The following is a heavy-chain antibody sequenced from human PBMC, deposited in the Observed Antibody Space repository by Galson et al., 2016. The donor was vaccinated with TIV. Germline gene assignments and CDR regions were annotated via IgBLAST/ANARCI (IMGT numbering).Heavy chain of an antibody. D-gene: IGHD7-27*01. CDR2: INCGNGNT. J-gene: IGHJ4*02. CDR3: ARDSPGAAKFFDY. V-gene: IGHV1-18*01. CDR1: GGIFTTYA. Sequence: SVKVSCKASGGIFTTYAISWVRLAPGQGLEWMGWINCGNGNTKYAQKFKGRVTITRDTSASTVYMELSSLTSDDTSVYFCARDSPGAAKFFDYWGQGALVAVSS.